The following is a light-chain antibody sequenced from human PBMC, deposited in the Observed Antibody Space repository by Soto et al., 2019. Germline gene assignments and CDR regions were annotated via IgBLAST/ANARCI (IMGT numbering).Light chain of an antibody. CDR3: MQTLQSRT. CDR2: MGS. Sequence: DIVMTQSPLSLPVTPGEPASISCRSSQSLLHSSGYTYLDWYLQKPGQSPQLLIYMGSNRASGVPDRFSGSGSGTEFTLKISRVEAEDVGAYYCMQTLQSRTFGGGTKVDIK. CDR1: QSLLHSSGYTY. J-gene: IGKJ4*01. V-gene: IGKV2-28*01.